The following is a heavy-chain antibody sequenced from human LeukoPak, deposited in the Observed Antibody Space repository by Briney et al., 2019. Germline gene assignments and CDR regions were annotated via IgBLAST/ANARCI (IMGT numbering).Heavy chain of an antibody. CDR3: ARDQYDSSGYPDY. V-gene: IGHV3-30-3*01. CDR1: GFTFSSYA. Sequence: GGSLRLSCAASGFTFSSYAMSWVRQAPGKGLEWVAVISYDGSNKYYADSVKGRFTISRDNSKNTLYLQMNSLRAEDTAVYYCARDQYDSSGYPDYWGQGTLVTVSS. D-gene: IGHD3-22*01. J-gene: IGHJ4*02. CDR2: ISYDGSNK.